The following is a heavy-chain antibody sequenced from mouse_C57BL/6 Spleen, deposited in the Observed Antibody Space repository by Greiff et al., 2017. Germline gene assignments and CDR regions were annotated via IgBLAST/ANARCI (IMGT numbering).Heavy chain of an antibody. CDR1: GYSITSGYY. CDR3: ARETIVRYYAMDY. D-gene: IGHD2-5*01. J-gene: IGHJ4*01. V-gene: IGHV3-6*01. Sequence: VQLQQSGPGLVKPSQSLSLTCSVTGYSITSGYYWNWIRQFPGNKLEWMGYISYDGSNNYNPSLKNRISITRDTSKNQFFLKLNSVTTEDTATYYCARETIVRYYAMDYWGQGTSVTVSS. CDR2: ISYDGSN.